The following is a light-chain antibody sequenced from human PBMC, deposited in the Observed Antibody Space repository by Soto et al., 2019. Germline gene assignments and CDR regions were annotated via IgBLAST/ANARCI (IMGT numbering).Light chain of an antibody. CDR1: QSISSW. V-gene: IGKV1-5*01. CDR3: QHYNSYSEA. J-gene: IGKJ1*01. CDR2: DAS. Sequence: DIHMTQSPSTLSSSLGYRVTITCLASQSISSWLAWYQQKPGKAPKLLIYDASSLESGVPSRFSGSGSGTEFTLTISSLQPDDFATYYCQHYNSYSEAFGQGTKVDIK.